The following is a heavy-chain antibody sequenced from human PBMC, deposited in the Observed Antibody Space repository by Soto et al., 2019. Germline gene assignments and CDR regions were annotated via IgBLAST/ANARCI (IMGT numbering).Heavy chain of an antibody. CDR1: GGSISSYY. Sequence: PSETLSLTCTVSGGSISSYYWSWIRQPPGKGLEWIGYIYYSGSTNYNPSLKSRVTISVDTSKNQFSLKLSSVTAADTAVYYCARIAAAGHAFDIWDQGTMVTVSS. J-gene: IGHJ3*02. V-gene: IGHV4-59*01. CDR2: IYYSGST. D-gene: IGHD6-13*01. CDR3: ARIAAAGHAFDI.